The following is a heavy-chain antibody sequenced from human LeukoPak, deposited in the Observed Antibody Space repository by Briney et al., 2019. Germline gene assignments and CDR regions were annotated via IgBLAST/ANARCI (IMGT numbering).Heavy chain of an antibody. Sequence: GGSLRLSCAASGSTFSSYSMNWVRQAPGKGLEWVSSISSSSSYIYYADSVKGRFTISRDNAKNSLYLQMNSLRAEDTAVYYCGPALRYNWNYSPWGQGTLVTVSS. CDR1: GSTFSSYS. CDR3: GPALRYNWNYSP. D-gene: IGHD1-7*01. V-gene: IGHV3-21*01. J-gene: IGHJ5*02. CDR2: ISSSSSYI.